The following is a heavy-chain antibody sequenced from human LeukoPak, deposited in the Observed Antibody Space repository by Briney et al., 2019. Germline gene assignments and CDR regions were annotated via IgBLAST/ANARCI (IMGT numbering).Heavy chain of an antibody. CDR3: AREEEGGTFDY. V-gene: IGHV1-46*01. J-gene: IGHJ4*01. Sequence: ASVKVSCKASGYTFTNYYMHWVRQPPGQGLEWMGIIRHSGGTIYAQKFQGRVAMTGDTSTSTVYMELSSLRSEDTALYYCAREEEGGTFDYWGQGTLVTVSS. CDR2: IRHSGGT. D-gene: IGHD3-16*01. CDR1: GYTFTNYY.